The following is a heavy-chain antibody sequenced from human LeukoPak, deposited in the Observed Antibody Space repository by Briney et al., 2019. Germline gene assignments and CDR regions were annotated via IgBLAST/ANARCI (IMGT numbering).Heavy chain of an antibody. Sequence: ASVKVSCKASGYTFTGYYMHWVRQAPGQGLEWMGWINPNSGGTNYAQKFQGRVTMTRDTSISTAYMELSRLRSDDTAVYYCARDSLGFGDPSDYWGQGTLVTVSS. CDR3: ARDSLGFGDPSDY. D-gene: IGHD3-10*01. V-gene: IGHV1-2*02. J-gene: IGHJ4*02. CDR2: INPNSGGT. CDR1: GYTFTGYY.